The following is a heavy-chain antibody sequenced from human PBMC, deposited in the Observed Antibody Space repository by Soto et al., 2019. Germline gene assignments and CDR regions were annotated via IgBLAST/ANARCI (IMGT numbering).Heavy chain of an antibody. CDR3: ERSMSGWNWDS. CDR2: IYYSGTT. J-gene: IGHJ4*02. D-gene: IGHD6-19*01. Sequence: QVQLQESGPGLVKPSETLSLTCTVSGDYISSYYWSWIRQPPGKGLEWIAYIYYSGTTNYTPSLKSRVTISVDKSRTQFSLNLSYVTAADTAVYYCERSMSGWNWDSWGQGTLVTVSS. V-gene: IGHV4-59*01. CDR1: GDYISSYY.